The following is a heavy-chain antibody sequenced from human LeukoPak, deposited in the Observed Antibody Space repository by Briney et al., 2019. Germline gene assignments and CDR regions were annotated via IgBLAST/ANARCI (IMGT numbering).Heavy chain of an antibody. D-gene: IGHD5-18*01. CDR3: ARDTKYSYEIDY. J-gene: IGHJ4*02. Sequence: ASVKVSCKASGYTFTSYGLSWVRQAPGQGLEWMGWINTYNGHTNYAQKFQGRVTMTTDTSTSTAYMEQKSLRSDDTAVYYCARDTKYSYEIDYWGQGTLVTVSS. V-gene: IGHV1-18*01. CDR1: GYTFTSYG. CDR2: INTYNGHT.